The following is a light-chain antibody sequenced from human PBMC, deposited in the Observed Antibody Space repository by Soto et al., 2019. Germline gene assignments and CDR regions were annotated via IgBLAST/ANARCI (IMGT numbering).Light chain of an antibody. CDR3: QQYDNYPLT. V-gene: IGKV1-5*01. Sequence: DIQMTQSPATLSASLGDRVTITCRASQSVRSWLAWYQQKPGTAPKLLIFDASRLESGVPSRFRGSASGTEFTLTISSLPPDDFATYYCQQYDNYPLTFGGGAKVDIK. J-gene: IGKJ4*01. CDR1: QSVRSW. CDR2: DAS.